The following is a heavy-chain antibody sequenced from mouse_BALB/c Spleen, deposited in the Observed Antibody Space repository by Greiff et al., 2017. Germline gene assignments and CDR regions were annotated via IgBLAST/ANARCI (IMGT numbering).Heavy chain of an antibody. D-gene: IGHD1-2*01. CDR2: INPYNDGT. Sequence: LVESGPELVKPGASVKMSCKASGYTFTSYVMHWVKQKPGQGLEWIGYINPYNDGTKYNEKFKGKATLTSDKSSSTAYMELSSLTSEDSAVYYCARLRLYYAMDYWGQGTSVTVSS. CDR1: GYTFTSYV. J-gene: IGHJ4*01. V-gene: IGHV1-14*01. CDR3: ARLRLYYAMDY.